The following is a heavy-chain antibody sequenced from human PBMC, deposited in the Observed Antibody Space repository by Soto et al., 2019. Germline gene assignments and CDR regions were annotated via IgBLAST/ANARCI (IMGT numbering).Heavy chain of an antibody. V-gene: IGHV1-18*01. CDR2: ISAYNGNT. CDR1: GYTFTSYG. D-gene: IGHD6-19*01. CDR3: ARDREDSSGWYSSPDFDY. Sequence: QVQLVQSGAEVKKPGASVKVSCKASGYTFTSYGISWVRQAPGQGLEWIGWISAYNGNTNYAQKLQGRVTMTTDSYTSTAYMELISLRSDDTAVYYCARDREDSSGWYSSPDFDYWGQGTLVTVSS. J-gene: IGHJ4*02.